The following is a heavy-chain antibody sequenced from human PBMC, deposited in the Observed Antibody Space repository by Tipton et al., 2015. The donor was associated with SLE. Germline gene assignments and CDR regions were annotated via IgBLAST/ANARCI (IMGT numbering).Heavy chain of an antibody. D-gene: IGHD2-21*02. J-gene: IGHJ4*02. V-gene: IGHV3-23*01. CDR3: AKGTSGLRFDY. Sequence: SLRLSCAASGFTFSSFAMSWVRQAPGKGPEWVSLIGGGAGSTYYADSVKGRFTISRDNSKNTLYLQMSSLRAEDTARYYCAKGTSGLRFDYWGQGNLVTVSS. CDR1: GFTFSSFA. CDR2: IGGGAGST.